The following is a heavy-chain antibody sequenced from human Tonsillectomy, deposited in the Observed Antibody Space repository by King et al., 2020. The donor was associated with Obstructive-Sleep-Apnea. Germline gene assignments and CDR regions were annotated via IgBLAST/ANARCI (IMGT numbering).Heavy chain of an antibody. CDR2: ITGSGDTT. CDR3: VKVGVQLDGFIYYYGLDV. CDR1: GFTFSSYA. D-gene: IGHD1-1*01. Sequence: VQLVESGGGLVQPGGSLRVSCAASGFTFSSYAMSWVRQAPGKGLEWVSSITGSGDTTYDADSVKGRFTISRDNSKNTLYLQMNSLRAEDTAVYYCVKVGVQLDGFIYYYGLDVWGQGTTVTVSS. V-gene: IGHV3-23*04. J-gene: IGHJ6*02.